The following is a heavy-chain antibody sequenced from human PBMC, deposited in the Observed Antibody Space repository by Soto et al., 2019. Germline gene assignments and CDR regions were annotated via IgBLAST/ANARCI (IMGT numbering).Heavy chain of an antibody. CDR1: GFNFGTYA. CDR2: IAYDGINT. Sequence: GGSLRLSCVASGFNFGTYAIHWVRQAPGKGLQWVALIAYDGINTYYADSVKGRFTISRDNSKNTLHLQMNSLRPKDTGVYFCARVTPRNNLYYFSGLDAWGQGTSVTVSS. CDR3: ARVTPRNNLYYFSGLDA. D-gene: IGHD1-1*01. V-gene: IGHV3-30-3*01. J-gene: IGHJ6*02.